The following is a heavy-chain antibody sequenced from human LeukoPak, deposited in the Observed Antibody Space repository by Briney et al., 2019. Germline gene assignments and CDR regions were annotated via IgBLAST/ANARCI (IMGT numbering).Heavy chain of an antibody. V-gene: IGHV4-59*01. CDR1: GDSLNSYY. J-gene: IGHJ4*02. CDR3: AGRAVRFFDY. CDR2: IFYSGSS. Sequence: SETLSLTCTVSGDSLNSYYWSWIRQPPGEGLQWIGYIFYSGSSNYNASLRSRVAISVDTSKNQFSLKLTSVTAADTAVYYCAGRAVRFFDYWGQGILVTVSS. D-gene: IGHD6-19*01.